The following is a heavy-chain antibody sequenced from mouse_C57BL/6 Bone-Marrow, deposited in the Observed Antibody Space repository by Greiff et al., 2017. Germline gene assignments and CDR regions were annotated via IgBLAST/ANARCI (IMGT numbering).Heavy chain of an antibody. CDR1: GFTFSSYG. Sequence: EVQRVESGGDLVKPGGSLKLSCAASGFTFSSYGMSWVRQTPDKRLEWVATISSGGSYTYYPDSVKGRFTISRDNAKNTLYLQMSSLKSEDTAMYYCARRGDGTMDYWGQGTSVTVSS. CDR3: ARRGDGTMDY. J-gene: IGHJ4*01. V-gene: IGHV5-6*01. CDR2: ISSGGSYT.